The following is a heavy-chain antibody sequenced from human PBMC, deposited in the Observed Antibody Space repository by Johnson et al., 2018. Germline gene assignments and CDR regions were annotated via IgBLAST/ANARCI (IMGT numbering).Heavy chain of an antibody. D-gene: IGHD3-16*02. CDR3: AKDKDSQGIVSRMYFQH. CDR1: GFTFSNYG. V-gene: IGHV3-30*18. CDR2: ISYDGSNK. J-gene: IGHJ1*01. Sequence: QLVQSGGGVVQPGRSLRLSCSASGFTFSNYGMHWVRQAPGKGLEWVAVISYDGSNKYYADSVKGRFTISRYNSKNTLYLQMNSLRAEDTAVYYCAKDKDSQGIVSRMYFQHWGQGTLVTVSS.